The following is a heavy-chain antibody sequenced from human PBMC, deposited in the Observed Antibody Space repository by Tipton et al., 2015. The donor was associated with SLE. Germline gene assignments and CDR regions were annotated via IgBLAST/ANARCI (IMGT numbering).Heavy chain of an antibody. V-gene: IGHV4-61*02. Sequence: LRLSCTVSGGSISSGSYYWSWIRQPAGKGLEWIGRIYTSGSTNYNPSLKSRVTISVDTSKNQFSLKLSSVTAADTAVYYCARGIRIVGATHDAFDIWGQGTMATVSS. CDR3: ARGIRIVGATHDAFDI. J-gene: IGHJ3*02. D-gene: IGHD1-26*01. CDR2: IYTSGST. CDR1: GGSISSGSYY.